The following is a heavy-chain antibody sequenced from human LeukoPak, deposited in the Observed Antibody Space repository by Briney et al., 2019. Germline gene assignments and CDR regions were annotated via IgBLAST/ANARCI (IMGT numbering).Heavy chain of an antibody. CDR1: GFTFSSYG. Sequence: GGSLRLSCAASGFTFSSYGMHWVRQAPGKGLEWVAVIWYDGSNKYYADSVKGRFTISRDNSKNTLYLQMNSLRAEDTAVYYCAKASTGRTAPYYYYYGMDVWGQGTTVTVSS. D-gene: IGHD3-10*01. V-gene: IGHV3-33*06. CDR2: IWYDGSNK. CDR3: AKASTGRTAPYYYYYGMDV. J-gene: IGHJ6*02.